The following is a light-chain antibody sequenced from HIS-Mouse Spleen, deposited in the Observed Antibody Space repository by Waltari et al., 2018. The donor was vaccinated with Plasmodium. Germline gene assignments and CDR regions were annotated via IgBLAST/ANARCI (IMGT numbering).Light chain of an antibody. V-gene: IGLV2-11*01. Sequence: QSALTQPRSVSGSPGQSVTISCTGTSSDVGGYNYVSLYQQHPGKAPKLMIYDVSKRPAGGPDRLSGSKSGNTASLTISGLQAEDEADYYGCSYAGSYTLVFGGGTKLTVL. CDR1: SSDVGGYNY. CDR2: DVS. J-gene: IGLJ2*01. CDR3: CSYAGSYTLV.